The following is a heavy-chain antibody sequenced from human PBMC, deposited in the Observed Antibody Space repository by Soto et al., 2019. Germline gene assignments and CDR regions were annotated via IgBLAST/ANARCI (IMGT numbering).Heavy chain of an antibody. CDR3: VRHGSVEYGDYTYVYGMDV. CDR1: GYIFTMYR. CDR2: IYPGDSET. V-gene: IGHV5-51*01. D-gene: IGHD4-17*01. J-gene: IGHJ6*02. Sequence: GESLKISCKGSGYIFTMYRIGWVRQMPGKGLEWVGIIYPGDSETRYSPSFQGQVTISVDKSISTTYLQWGSLKASDTATYYCVRHGSVEYGDYTYVYGMDVWGQGTTVTV.